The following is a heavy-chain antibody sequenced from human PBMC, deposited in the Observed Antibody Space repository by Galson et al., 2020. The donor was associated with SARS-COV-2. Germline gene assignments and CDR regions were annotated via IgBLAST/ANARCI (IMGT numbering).Heavy chain of an antibody. CDR1: GGSISSGSYY. CDR3: ARESRWELYFDY. V-gene: IGHV4-61*02. D-gene: IGHD1-26*01. CDR2: LYTSGST. J-gene: IGHJ4*02. Sequence: SETLSLTCTVSGGSISSGSYYWSWIRQPAGKGREWLGRLYTSGSTNYNPSLKSRVTISVDTSKNQFSLRLSPVTAADTAVYYCARESRWELYFDYWGQGALVTVSS.